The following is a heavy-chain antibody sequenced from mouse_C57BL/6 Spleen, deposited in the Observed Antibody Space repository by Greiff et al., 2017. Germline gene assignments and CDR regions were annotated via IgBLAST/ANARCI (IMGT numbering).Heavy chain of an antibody. CDR2: IYPGDGDT. CDR3: ARGITTVIDD. Sequence: VQLQESGPELVKPGASVKISCKASGYAFSSSWMNWVKQRPGKGLEWIGRIYPGDGDTNYNGKFKGKATLTADKSSSTAYMQLSSLTSEDSAVYFCARGITTVIDDWGQGTTLTVSS. V-gene: IGHV1-82*01. J-gene: IGHJ2*01. CDR1: GYAFSSSW. D-gene: IGHD1-1*01.